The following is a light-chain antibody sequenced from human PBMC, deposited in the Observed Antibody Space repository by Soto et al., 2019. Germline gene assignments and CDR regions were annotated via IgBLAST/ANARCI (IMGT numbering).Light chain of an antibody. Sequence: EIVLTQSPATLSVSLGDSATLSCRASQSVSLSLAWFQMRPGQPPRLLIYGASTRATDIPARFSGSGSGTDFTLTISRLQSEDFAVYFCQKYHIWPSWTFGQGTKVDIK. V-gene: IGKV3-15*01. CDR1: QSVSLS. J-gene: IGKJ1*01. CDR3: QKYHIWPSWT. CDR2: GAS.